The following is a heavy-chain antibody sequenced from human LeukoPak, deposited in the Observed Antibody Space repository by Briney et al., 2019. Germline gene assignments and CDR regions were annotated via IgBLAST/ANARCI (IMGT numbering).Heavy chain of an antibody. Sequence: GGALRLCCAASGFTFSSYSRKWGRQAPGKRLEWVSSISSSSTYIYYPDSVNSRFPISRDNAKNSLYLQMNSLRAEDTAVYYCARWSTFDYWAQGTLVTVSS. J-gene: IGHJ4*02. V-gene: IGHV3-21*01. CDR3: ARWSTFDY. CDR1: GFTFSSYS. CDR2: ISSSSTYI.